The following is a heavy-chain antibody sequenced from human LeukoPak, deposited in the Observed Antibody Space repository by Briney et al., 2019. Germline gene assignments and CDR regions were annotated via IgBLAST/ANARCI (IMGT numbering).Heavy chain of an antibody. J-gene: IGHJ4*02. D-gene: IGHD3-16*01. Sequence: EWVANIKQDGREKYYVDSVKGRFTISRDNAKNSLYLQMNTLRAEDTAVYYSARDRGGGFDYWGQGTLVTVSS. CDR3: ARDRGGGFDY. CDR2: IKQDGREK. V-gene: IGHV3-7*03.